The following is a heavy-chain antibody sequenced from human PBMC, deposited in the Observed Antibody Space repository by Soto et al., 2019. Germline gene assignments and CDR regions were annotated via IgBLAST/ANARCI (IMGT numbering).Heavy chain of an antibody. CDR2: VWYDGSKE. V-gene: IGHV3-33*01. CDR3: ARDGDKNGRYSLFDY. D-gene: IGHD2-8*01. CDR1: GFTFRSNG. Sequence: QVQLVESGGSVVQPGRSLRLSCAASGFTFRSNGIHWVRQTPGKGLEWVAVVWYDGSKEYYADSVKGRFTISKDNSRNTVYLQMNGLRAEDSAVYFCARDGDKNGRYSLFDYWGQGTLVTVSS. J-gene: IGHJ4*02.